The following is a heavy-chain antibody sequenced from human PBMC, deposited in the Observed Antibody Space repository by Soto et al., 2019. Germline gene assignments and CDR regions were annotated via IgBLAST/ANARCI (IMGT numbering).Heavy chain of an antibody. V-gene: IGHV3-23*01. CDR1: GFTFSSHA. Sequence: VQLLESGGGLAQPGGSLRLSCAASGFTFSSHAMSWVRQAPGKGLEWVSVISGSGGTTYYADSVKGRFTISRDNSKNTLYLQMNSLRAEDTAAYYCAKRPGYSTSWHYFDYWGQGTLVTVSS. CDR3: AKRPGYSTSWHYFDY. CDR2: ISGSGGTT. J-gene: IGHJ4*02. D-gene: IGHD6-13*01.